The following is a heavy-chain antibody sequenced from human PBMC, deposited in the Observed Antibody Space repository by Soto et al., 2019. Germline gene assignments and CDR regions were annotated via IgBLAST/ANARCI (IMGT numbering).Heavy chain of an antibody. CDR3: ARHGIAARRNYYYYMDV. CDR2: IYPGDSDT. D-gene: IGHD6-6*01. Sequence: GESLKISCKGSGYSFTSYWIGWVRQMPGKGLEWMGIIYPGDSDTRYSPSFQGQVTISADKSISTAYLQWSSLKASDTAMYYCARHGIAARRNYYYYMDVWGKGTTVTVSS. J-gene: IGHJ6*03. V-gene: IGHV5-51*01. CDR1: GYSFTSYW.